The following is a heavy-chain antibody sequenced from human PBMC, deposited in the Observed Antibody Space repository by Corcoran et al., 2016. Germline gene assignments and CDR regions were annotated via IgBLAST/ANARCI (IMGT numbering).Heavy chain of an antibody. J-gene: IGHJ4*02. D-gene: IGHD6-19*01. CDR3: ARDGLAVAGTRDY. Sequence: QVQLVQSGAEVKKPGASVKVSCKASGYTFTSYYMHWVRQAPGQGLEWRGIINPSGGSTSYAQKFQGRVTMTRDTSTSTVYMELSSLRSVETAVYYCARDGLAVAGTRDYWGQGTLVTVSS. V-gene: IGHV1-46*01. CDR1: GYTFTSYY. CDR2: INPSGGST.